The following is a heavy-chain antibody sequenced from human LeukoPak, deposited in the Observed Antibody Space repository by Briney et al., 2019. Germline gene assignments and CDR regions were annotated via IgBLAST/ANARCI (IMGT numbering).Heavy chain of an antibody. CDR1: GFTFDDYA. Sequence: GGSLRLSCAASGFTFDDYAMHWVRQAPGKGLEWVSGISWNSGSIGYADSVKGRFTISRDNAKNSLYLQMNSLRAEDTALYYCAKGGEYQLLGLMGAFDIWGQGTMVTVSS. CDR3: AKGGEYQLLGLMGAFDI. V-gene: IGHV3-9*01. CDR2: ISWNSGSI. D-gene: IGHD2-2*01. J-gene: IGHJ3*02.